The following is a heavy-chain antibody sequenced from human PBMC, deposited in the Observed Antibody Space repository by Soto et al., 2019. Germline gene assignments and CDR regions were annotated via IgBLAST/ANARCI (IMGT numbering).Heavy chain of an antibody. J-gene: IGHJ4*02. Sequence: GAPVKGACKAAGYSFTGDGIGWGRQAPGQGLEWMGWISAYNGNTNYAQKLQGRVTMTTDTSTSTAYMELRSLRSDDTAVYYCARVPGGNVYFDYWGQGTLVTVSS. D-gene: IGHD2-15*01. CDR2: ISAYNGNT. V-gene: IGHV1-18*01. CDR1: GYSFTGDG. CDR3: ARVPGGNVYFDY.